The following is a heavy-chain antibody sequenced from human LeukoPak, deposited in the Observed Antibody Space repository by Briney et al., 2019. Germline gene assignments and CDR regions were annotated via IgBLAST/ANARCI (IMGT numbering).Heavy chain of an antibody. CDR3: TTGPVGYDFWSGPYYYRMDV. Sequence: GGSLRLSCAASGFTFSNAWMNWVRQAPGEGLEWVGRIKSKTDGGTTDYAAPVKGRFTISRDDSKNTLYLQMNSLKTEDTAVYYCTTGPVGYDFWSGPYYYRMDVWGQGTTVTVSS. D-gene: IGHD3-3*01. CDR2: IKSKTDGGTT. V-gene: IGHV3-15*07. CDR1: GFTFSNAW. J-gene: IGHJ6*02.